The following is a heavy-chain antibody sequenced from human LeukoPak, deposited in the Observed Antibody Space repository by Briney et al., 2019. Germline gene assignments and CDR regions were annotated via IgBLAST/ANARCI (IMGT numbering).Heavy chain of an antibody. D-gene: IGHD2-21*01. J-gene: IGHJ3*02. Sequence: PGGSLRLSCAASGFTFDDYAMHWVRQVPGKGLEWVADISWNSGRIDYADSVKDRFTISRDNAKNSLFLQMNSLRTEDTSFYYCAKDSTPRIPAAFDIWGQGTTVIVSS. V-gene: IGHV3-9*01. CDR2: ISWNSGRI. CDR3: AKDSTPRIPAAFDI. CDR1: GFTFDDYA.